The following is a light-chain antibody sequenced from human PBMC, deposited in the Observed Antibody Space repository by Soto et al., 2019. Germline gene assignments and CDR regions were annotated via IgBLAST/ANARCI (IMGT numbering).Light chain of an antibody. V-gene: IGKV3-20*01. CDR3: QKYGTSPMT. Sequence: EVVLTQSPGTLSLSPGESATLSCRASRSVTSTSLAWYQQKPGQAPRLLIYGASSRATGVPDRFSGSGSGTDFTLSISSLEPEDFAVYYCQKYGTSPMTFGQGTKVDIK. J-gene: IGKJ1*01. CDR2: GAS. CDR1: RSVTSTS.